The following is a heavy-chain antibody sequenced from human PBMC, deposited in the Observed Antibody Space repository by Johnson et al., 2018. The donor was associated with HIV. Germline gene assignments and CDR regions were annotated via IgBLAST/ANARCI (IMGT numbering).Heavy chain of an antibody. CDR2: VHRDGRL. CDR3: AREVDGFDI. J-gene: IGHJ3*02. V-gene: IGHV3-66*01. CDR1: GFTFSNHH. Sequence: VQLVESGGGLVQPGGSLRLSCAVSGFTFSNHHMTWVRQAPGKGLEWVSVVHRDGRLYYADSVKGRFRLSRDNSKNTLYLHMNSLRAEDTAVYYCAREVDGFDIWGQGTMVTVSS.